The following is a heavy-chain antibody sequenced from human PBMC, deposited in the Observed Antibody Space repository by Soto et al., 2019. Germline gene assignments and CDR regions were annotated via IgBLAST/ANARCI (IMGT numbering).Heavy chain of an antibody. CDR1: GFTFSSYW. V-gene: IGHV3-74*01. J-gene: IGHJ4*02. D-gene: IGHD3-22*01. CDR3: ARGDGDYYDGNGYLGRH. Sequence: EVQLVESGGDLVQPGGSLTLSCAASGFTFSSYWMHWVRQAPGKGLVWVARIKNDGSGTIYADSVKGRLTISRDNARNTLYLQMNSLRAEDTAVYFCARGDGDYYDGNGYLGRHWGQGTLVTVSS. CDR2: IKNDGSGT.